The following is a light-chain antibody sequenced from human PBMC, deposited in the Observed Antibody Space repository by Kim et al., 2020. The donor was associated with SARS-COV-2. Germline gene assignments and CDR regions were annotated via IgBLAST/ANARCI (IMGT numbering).Light chain of an antibody. CDR3: RPSSPWPST. V-gene: IGKV3-15*01. CDR2: GAS. Sequence: SVSPGERASPSFRASQSVNSNLAWYQQKYGQAPRLLISGASTRATGLPARFGGSRSGSEFCLSFGRLASVGFAVSFCRPSSPWPSTFGQGTKLEI. J-gene: IGKJ2*01. CDR1: QSVNSN.